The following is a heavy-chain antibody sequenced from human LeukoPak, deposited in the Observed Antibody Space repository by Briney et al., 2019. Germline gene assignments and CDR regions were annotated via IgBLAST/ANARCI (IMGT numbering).Heavy chain of an antibody. Sequence: PGGSLRLSCAASGFTFSSYAISWVRQAPGKGLEWVSAISGSGGSTYYADSVKGRFTISRDNSKNTLYLQMNSLRAEDTAVYYCAKVKYSGYDSGFDYWGQGTLVTVSS. CDR3: AKVKYSGYDSGFDY. V-gene: IGHV3-23*01. J-gene: IGHJ4*02. CDR1: GFTFSSYA. CDR2: ISGSGGST. D-gene: IGHD5-12*01.